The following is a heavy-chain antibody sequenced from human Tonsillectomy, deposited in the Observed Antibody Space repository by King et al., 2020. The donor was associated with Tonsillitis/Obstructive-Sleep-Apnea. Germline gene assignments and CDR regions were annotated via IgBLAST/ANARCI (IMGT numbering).Heavy chain of an antibody. CDR2: ISNSDGRT. J-gene: IGHJ4*02. Sequence: VQLVESGGDLVQPGGSLRLSCAASGFTFSNYATSWVRQAPGKGLECVSTISNSDGRTYYAGSVKGRFTITRDNSKNTMYLQMNSLRAEDTAGYYCATVRRIYSDSSDAYFDYWGQGTLVTVSS. D-gene: IGHD3-22*01. CDR1: GFTFSNYA. CDR3: ATVRRIYSDSSDAYFDY. V-gene: IGHV3-23*04.